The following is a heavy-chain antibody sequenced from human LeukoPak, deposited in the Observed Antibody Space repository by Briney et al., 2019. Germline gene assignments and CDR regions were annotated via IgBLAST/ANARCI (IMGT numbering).Heavy chain of an antibody. J-gene: IGHJ4*02. CDR3: ARDRTPYDSSGYGDS. CDR1: GFTFSSYW. Sequence: PGGSLRLSCAASGFTFSSYWMSWVRQAPGKGLEWVANIKQDGSEKYYVDSVKGRFTISRDNAKNSLYLQMNSLRAEDTAVYYCARDRTPYDSSGYGDSWGQGTLVTVSS. V-gene: IGHV3-7*01. D-gene: IGHD3-22*01. CDR2: IKQDGSEK.